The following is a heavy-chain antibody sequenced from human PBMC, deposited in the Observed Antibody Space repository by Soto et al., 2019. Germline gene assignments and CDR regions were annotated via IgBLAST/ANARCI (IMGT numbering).Heavy chain of an antibody. CDR1: GFPFSIYS. J-gene: IGHJ4*02. D-gene: IGHD6-19*01. V-gene: IGHV3-48*02. CDR3: ARSVEGHFDY. CDR2: ITIDTNTI. Sequence: EVQLVESGGGLVQPGGSLRLTCVASGFPFSIYSMNWVRQAPGKGLEWSSYITIDTNTIKYADSVKGRFTISRDNAKNLVYLQMNSLRDEDTAVYFCARSVEGHFDYWGQGTVVTVSS.